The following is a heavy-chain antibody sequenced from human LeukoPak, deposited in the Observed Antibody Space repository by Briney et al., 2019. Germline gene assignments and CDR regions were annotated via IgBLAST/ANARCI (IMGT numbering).Heavy chain of an antibody. Sequence: ASVKVSCKASGYTFTSYDINWVRQATGQRLEWMGWMNPNSGNTGYAQKFQGRVTMTRNTSISTAYTELSSLRSEDTAVYYCARYSSSPLYYFDYWGQGTLVTVSS. J-gene: IGHJ4*02. D-gene: IGHD6-6*01. CDR3: ARYSSSPLYYFDY. CDR1: GYTFTSYD. V-gene: IGHV1-8*01. CDR2: MNPNSGNT.